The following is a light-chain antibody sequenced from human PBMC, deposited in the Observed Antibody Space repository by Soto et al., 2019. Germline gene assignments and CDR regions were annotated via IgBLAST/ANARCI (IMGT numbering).Light chain of an antibody. V-gene: IGLV1-40*01. Sequence: QPPSVSGAPGQRVTISCTGSSSNIGAGYDVHWYQQLPGTAPKLLIYGNSNRPSGVPDRFSGSKSGTSASLAITGLQAEDEADYYCQSYDSSLSGYVFGTGTKVTVL. J-gene: IGLJ1*01. CDR2: GNS. CDR1: SSNIGAGYD. CDR3: QSYDSSLSGYV.